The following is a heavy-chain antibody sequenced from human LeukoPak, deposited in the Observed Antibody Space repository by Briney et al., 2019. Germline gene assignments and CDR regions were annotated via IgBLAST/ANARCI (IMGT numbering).Heavy chain of an antibody. V-gene: IGHV1-3*01. CDR1: GYTFTSYA. J-gene: IGHJ4*02. CDR3: ARAGFGLYRWLRLAYFDY. CDR2: INAGNGNT. Sequence: GASVKASCKASGYTFTSYAMHWVRQAPGQRLEWMGWINAGNGNTKYSQKFQGRVTITRDTSASTAYMELSSLRSEDTAVYYCARAGFGLYRWLRLAYFDYWGQGTLVTVSS. D-gene: IGHD5-12*01.